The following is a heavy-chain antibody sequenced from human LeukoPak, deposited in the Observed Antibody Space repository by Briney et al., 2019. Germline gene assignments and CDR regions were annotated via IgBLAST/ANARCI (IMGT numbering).Heavy chain of an antibody. D-gene: IGHD3-3*02. Sequence: GGSLRLSCAASGFTFSSYGMSWVRQAPGKGLVWVSRINSDGTSTSYADSVKGRFTLSRDNAKNSLYLQMDSLRAEDTAVYYCAAVLLGFDYWGQGALVTVSS. CDR1: GFTFSSYG. CDR3: AAVLLGFDY. V-gene: IGHV3-74*01. J-gene: IGHJ4*02. CDR2: INSDGTST.